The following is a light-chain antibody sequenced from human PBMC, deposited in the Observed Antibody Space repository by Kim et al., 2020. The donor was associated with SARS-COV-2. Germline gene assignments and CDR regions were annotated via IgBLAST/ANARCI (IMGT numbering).Light chain of an antibody. CDR2: QDT. CDR3: QAWDSTTTV. V-gene: IGLV3-1*01. Sequence: SVSPGQTASITCSGDRLGNKYVCWYKQKPGQSPVVVIYQDTQRPSGIPERFSGSNSGNTATLTISGTQAMDEADYYCQAWDSTTTVFGGGTQLTVL. CDR1: RLGNKY. J-gene: IGLJ2*01.